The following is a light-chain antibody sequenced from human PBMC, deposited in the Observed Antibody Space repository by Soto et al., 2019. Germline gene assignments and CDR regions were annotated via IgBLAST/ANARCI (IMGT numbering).Light chain of an antibody. V-gene: IGKV3-20*01. J-gene: IGKJ1*01. CDR2: GAS. Sequence: EIVLTQSPGTLSLSPGERATLSCSASQSVSSSYLAWYQQKPGQAPRLLIYGASSRATGIPDRFSGSGSGTDLTLTISRLEPEDFAVYYCQQYGSSPRTFGQGTQVEIK. CDR3: QQYGSSPRT. CDR1: QSVSSSY.